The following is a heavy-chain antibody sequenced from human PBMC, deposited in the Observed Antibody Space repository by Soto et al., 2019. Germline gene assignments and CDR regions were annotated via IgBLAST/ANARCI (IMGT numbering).Heavy chain of an antibody. CDR3: ARDMCGDCFSFAY. CDR1: GGSISSGGYY. CDR2: IYYSGST. D-gene: IGHD2-21*02. V-gene: IGHV4-31*03. Sequence: QVQLQESGPGLVKPSQTLSLTCTVSGGSISSGGYYWSWIRQHPGKGLEWIGYIYYSGSTYYNPYLKCRVTISVDTSKNQFSLKLSSVTAADTAVYYCARDMCGDCFSFAYWGQGTLVTVSS. J-gene: IGHJ4*02.